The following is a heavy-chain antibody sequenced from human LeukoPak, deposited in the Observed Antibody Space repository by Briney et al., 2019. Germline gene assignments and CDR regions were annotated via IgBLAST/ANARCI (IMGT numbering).Heavy chain of an antibody. CDR2: IIPIFGTA. V-gene: IGHV1-69*13. Sequence: VASVKVSCKASGYTFTSYDINWVRQAPGQGLEWMGGIIPIFGTANYAQKFQGRVTITADESTSTAYMELSSMRSEDTAVYYCARASIDMIVVPTGFDPWGQGTLVTVSS. D-gene: IGHD3-22*01. CDR1: GYTFTSYD. J-gene: IGHJ5*02. CDR3: ARASIDMIVVPTGFDP.